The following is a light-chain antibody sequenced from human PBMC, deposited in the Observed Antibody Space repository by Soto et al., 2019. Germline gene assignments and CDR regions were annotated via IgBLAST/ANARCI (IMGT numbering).Light chain of an antibody. CDR1: NSDVGGYNF. CDR2: AVS. V-gene: IGLV2-11*01. CDR3: CSYTASDLWV. Sequence: QSVLTQPRSVAGSPGQSVTISCTGTNSDVGGYNFVSWYQQLPGKAPKLMISAVSQRPSGVPDRFSGSKSGNTASLTIYGLQADDEADYFCCSYTASDLWVFGGGTKLTVL. J-gene: IGLJ3*02.